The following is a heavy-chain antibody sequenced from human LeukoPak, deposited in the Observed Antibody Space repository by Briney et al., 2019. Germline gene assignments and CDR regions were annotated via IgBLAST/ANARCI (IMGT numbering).Heavy chain of an antibody. D-gene: IGHD3-22*01. CDR1: GYTFTSYG. CDR3: ARVIVTYYYDSSGYYLDY. J-gene: IGHJ4*02. V-gene: IGHV1-18*01. Sequence: ASVKVSCKASGYTFTSYGISWVRQAPGQGREWMGWISAYNGNTNYAQKLQGRVTMTTDTSTSTAYMELRSLRSDDTAVYYCARVIVTYYYDSSGYYLDYWGQGTLVTVSS. CDR2: ISAYNGNT.